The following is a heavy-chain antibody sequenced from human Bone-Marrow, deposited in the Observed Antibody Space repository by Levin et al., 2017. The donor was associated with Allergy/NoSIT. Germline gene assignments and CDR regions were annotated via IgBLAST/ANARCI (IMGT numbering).Heavy chain of an antibody. CDR2: ILYSGST. Sequence: SETLSLTCSVFGDSISTDDYYWSWIRQSPGKGLEWIGYILYSGSTYYNPSFKTRITLSRDTSKNQFSLRLTSVTAADTAVYYCARDLEWGSAFEIWGQGAMVTFSS. J-gene: IGHJ3*02. CDR3: ARDLEWGSAFEI. D-gene: IGHD3-3*01. V-gene: IGHV4-30-4*01. CDR1: GDSISTDDYY.